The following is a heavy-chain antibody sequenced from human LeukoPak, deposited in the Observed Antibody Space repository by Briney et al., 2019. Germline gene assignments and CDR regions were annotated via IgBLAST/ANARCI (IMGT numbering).Heavy chain of an antibody. Sequence: SETLSLTCAVYGGSFSGYYWSWIRQPPGKGLEWIGEINHSGSTNYNPSLKSRVTISVDTSKNLFSLKLSSVTAADTAVYYCARLGRVVVVAAVTGAFDIWGQGTMVTVSS. D-gene: IGHD2-15*01. CDR3: ARLGRVVVVAAVTGAFDI. V-gene: IGHV4-34*01. CDR2: INHSGST. J-gene: IGHJ3*02. CDR1: GGSFSGYY.